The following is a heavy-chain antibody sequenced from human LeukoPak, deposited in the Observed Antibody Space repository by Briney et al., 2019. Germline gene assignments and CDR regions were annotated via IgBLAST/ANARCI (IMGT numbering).Heavy chain of an antibody. Sequence: GASVKVSCKASGYTFTSYGISWVRQAPGQGLEWMGWISAYNGNTNYAQKLQGRVTMTRDTSTSTVYMELSSLRSEDTAVYYCARGFPNSGSYFNFDYWGQGTLVTVSS. CDR1: GYTFTSYG. J-gene: IGHJ4*02. CDR3: ARGFPNSGSYFNFDY. V-gene: IGHV1-18*01. D-gene: IGHD1-26*01. CDR2: ISAYNGNT.